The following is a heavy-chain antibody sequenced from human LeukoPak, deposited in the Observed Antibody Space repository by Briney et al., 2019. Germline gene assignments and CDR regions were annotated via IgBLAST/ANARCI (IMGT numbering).Heavy chain of an antibody. CDR2: INWNGGST. D-gene: IGHD3-9*01. J-gene: IGHJ4*02. CDR1: GFTFDDYG. V-gene: IGHV3-20*04. CDR3: ARARSTGYYVADY. Sequence: GGSLRLSCAASGFTFDDYGVSWVRQAPGKGLEWVSGINWNGGSTGYADSVKGRFTISRDNAKNSLYLQMNSLRAEDTALFYCARARSTGYYVADYWGQGTLVTVSS.